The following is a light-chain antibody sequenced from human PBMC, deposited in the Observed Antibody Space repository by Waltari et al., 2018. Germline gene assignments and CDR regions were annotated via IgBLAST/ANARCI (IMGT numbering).Light chain of an antibody. CDR1: SSNIGSNH. J-gene: IGLJ2*01. Sequence: QSVLTQPPSASGTPGQRVTISCSGSSSNIGSNHVNCYQQLPGTAPKLLIYSNNQRPSGVPDRFSGSKSGTSASLAISGLQSEDEADYYCAAWDDSLNGVVFGGGTKLTVL. CDR3: AAWDDSLNGVV. CDR2: SNN. V-gene: IGLV1-44*01.